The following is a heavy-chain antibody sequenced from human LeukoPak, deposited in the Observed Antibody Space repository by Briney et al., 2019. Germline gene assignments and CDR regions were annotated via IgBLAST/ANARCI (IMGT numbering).Heavy chain of an antibody. CDR1: GGSISSSSYY. CDR2: IYYSGST. V-gene: IGHV4-39*02. J-gene: IGHJ5*02. CDR3: AREGGQQLVPHWFDP. Sequence: SETLSLTCTVSGGSISSSSYYWGWIRQPPGKGLEWIGSIYYSGSTYYNPSLKRRVTISVDTSKNQFSLKLSSVTAADTAVYYCAREGGQQLVPHWFDPWGQGTLVTVSS. D-gene: IGHD6-13*01.